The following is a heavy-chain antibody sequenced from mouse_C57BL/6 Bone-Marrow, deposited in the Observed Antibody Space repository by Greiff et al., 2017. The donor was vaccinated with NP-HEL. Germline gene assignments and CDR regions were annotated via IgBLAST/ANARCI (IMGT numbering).Heavy chain of an antibody. D-gene: IGHD2-2*01. CDR2: IHPNSGST. Sequence: VKLQESGAELVKPGASVKLSCKASGYTFTSYWMHWVKQRPGQGLEWIGMIHPNSGSTNYNEKFKSKATLTVDKSSSTAYMQLSSLTSEDSAVYYGARWGYPRFAYWGQGTLVTVSA. V-gene: IGHV1-64*01. J-gene: IGHJ3*01. CDR3: ARWGYPRFAY. CDR1: GYTFTSYW.